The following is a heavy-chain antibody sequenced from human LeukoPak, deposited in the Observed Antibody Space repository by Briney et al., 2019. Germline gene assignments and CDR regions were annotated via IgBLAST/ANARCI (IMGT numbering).Heavy chain of an antibody. CDR2: ISSSSSYI. Sequence: GGSLRLSWAASGFTFSSYSMTWVRQAPGKGLEWVSSISSSSSYIYYADSVKGRFTISRDNAKNSLYLQMNSLRAEDTAVYYCARDSAGYCSGGSCYWFDPWGQGTLVTVSS. CDR3: ARDSAGYCSGGSCYWFDP. D-gene: IGHD2-15*01. J-gene: IGHJ5*02. V-gene: IGHV3-21*01. CDR1: GFTFSSYS.